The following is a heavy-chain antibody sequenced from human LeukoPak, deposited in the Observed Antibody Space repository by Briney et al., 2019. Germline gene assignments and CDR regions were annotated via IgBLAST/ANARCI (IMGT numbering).Heavy chain of an antibody. Sequence: PGGSLRLSCAASGFTFNRRGMHWVRQAPGKGLEWVSGISWNSGSIGYADSVKGRFTISRDNAKNSLYLQMNSLRAEDTALYYCAKDKYGDYYFDYWGQGTLVTVSS. CDR1: GFTFNRRG. J-gene: IGHJ4*02. V-gene: IGHV3-9*01. CDR3: AKDKYGDYYFDY. CDR2: ISWNSGSI. D-gene: IGHD4-17*01.